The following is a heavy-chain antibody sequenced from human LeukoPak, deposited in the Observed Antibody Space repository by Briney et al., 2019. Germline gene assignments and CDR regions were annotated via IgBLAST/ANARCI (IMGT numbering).Heavy chain of an antibody. CDR3: ARDRDYGDYTFDY. J-gene: IGHJ4*02. V-gene: IGHV1-2*02. D-gene: IGHD4-17*01. CDR1: GCTFTGYY. CDR2: INPNSGGT. Sequence: ASVKVSCKASGCTFTGYYMHWVRQAPGQGLEWMGWINPNSGGTNYAQKFQGRVTTTRDTSISTAYMELSRLRSDDTAVYYCARDRDYGDYTFDYWGQGTLVTVSS.